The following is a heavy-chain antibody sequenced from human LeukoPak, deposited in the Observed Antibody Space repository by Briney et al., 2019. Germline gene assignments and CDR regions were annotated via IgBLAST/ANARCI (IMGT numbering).Heavy chain of an antibody. CDR3: ARGPGWNYFDY. V-gene: IGHV3-66*01. Sequence: GGSLRLSCAAFGFTASSKYMSWVRQAPGKGLEWVSVFYSGGSTYYADSVKGRFTISRDNSKNTLYFQMNSLRAEDTAVYYCARGPGWNYFDYWGQGTLVTVSS. CDR1: GFTASSKY. CDR2: FYSGGST. D-gene: IGHD6-19*01. J-gene: IGHJ4*02.